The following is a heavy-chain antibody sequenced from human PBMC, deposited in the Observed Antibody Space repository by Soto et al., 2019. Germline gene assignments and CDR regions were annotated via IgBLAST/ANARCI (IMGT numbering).Heavy chain of an antibody. CDR2: ISAYNGNT. CDR1: GYTFTSYG. Sequence: ASVKVSCKASGYTFTSYGISWVRQAPGQGLEWMGWISAYNGNTNYAQKLQGRVTMTTDTSTSTACMELRSLRSDDTAVYYCARDHGEQDYYGMDVWGQGTTVTVSS. J-gene: IGHJ6*02. D-gene: IGHD3-10*01. CDR3: ARDHGEQDYYGMDV. V-gene: IGHV1-18*01.